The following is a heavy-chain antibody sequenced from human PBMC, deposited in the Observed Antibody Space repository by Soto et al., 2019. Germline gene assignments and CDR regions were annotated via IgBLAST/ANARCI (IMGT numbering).Heavy chain of an antibody. V-gene: IGHV3-7*03. J-gene: IGHJ4*02. CDR1: GFSFGYYW. D-gene: IGHD5-18*01. CDR3: AIRGYSYGFDY. Sequence: GESLRLSYAASGFSFGYYWMSWVRQAPGKGLEWVATIKFDSSARKYVDSVKGRFTISRDNAKNTLYLQMNSLRAEDTAVYYCAIRGYSYGFDYCGQGTLVIVSS. CDR2: IKFDSSAR.